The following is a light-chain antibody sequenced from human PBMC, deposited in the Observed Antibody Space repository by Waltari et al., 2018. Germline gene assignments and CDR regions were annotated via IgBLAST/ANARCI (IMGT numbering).Light chain of an antibody. Sequence: QSALTQPASVSGSPAQSISISCPGISSDVGGFNFVPRYQQHPGKAPTLMIYDVFNRPSGVSTRFSGSKSDNAASLAISGLQAEDEAVYYCSSYTASPPHVVFGGGTKVTVL. CDR1: SSDVGGFNF. CDR2: DVF. V-gene: IGLV2-14*03. CDR3: SSYTASPPHVV. J-gene: IGLJ2*01.